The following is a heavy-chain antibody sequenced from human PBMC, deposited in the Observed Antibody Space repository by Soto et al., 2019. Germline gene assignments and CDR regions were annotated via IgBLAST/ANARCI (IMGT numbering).Heavy chain of an antibody. CDR1: GITFSTYA. CDR2: INAGNGNI. D-gene: IGHD5-12*01. Sequence: QVQLVQSGAEVKKPGASVKVSCKASGITFSTYAIHWVRQAPGQRLEWMGWINAGNGNIRYSQKFQGRVTLSRDNSASTASRYLSRLRSEDTPIYSSARAISGYVTWGQGTRDIVSS. J-gene: IGHJ5*02. V-gene: IGHV1-3*01. CDR3: ARAISGYVT.